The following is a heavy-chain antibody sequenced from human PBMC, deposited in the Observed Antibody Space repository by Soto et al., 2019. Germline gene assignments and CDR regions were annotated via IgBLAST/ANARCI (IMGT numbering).Heavy chain of an antibody. V-gene: IGHV4-39*01. CDR2: IDYTGRT. J-gene: IGHJ4*02. Sequence: QLQLQESGPGLVKPSETLSLTCTVSGASISNNDHYWGWIRQPPGKGLEWIGSIDYTGRTYYNPSLQGRVTISVDTSKKQFSLMVSSVTAADTAEYFCARRAYYDFWSGYQGGLFWGQGTLVTVSS. CDR3: ARRAYYDFWSGYQGGLF. D-gene: IGHD3-3*01. CDR1: GASISNNDHY.